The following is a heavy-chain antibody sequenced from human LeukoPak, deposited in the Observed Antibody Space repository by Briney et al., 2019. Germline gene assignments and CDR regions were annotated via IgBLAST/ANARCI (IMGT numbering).Heavy chain of an antibody. D-gene: IGHD2-15*01. CDR3: TREKCSGGSCLMGIDY. Sequence: PGGSLRLSCAASGFTFSNYAMHWVRQAPGKGLEYVSAINSEGYSTYYVNSVRGRFTISRDNSKNTLYLQMGSLRREDMAVYYCTREKCSGGSCLMGIDYWGQGTLVTVSS. CDR2: INSEGYST. CDR1: GFTFSNYA. J-gene: IGHJ4*02. V-gene: IGHV3-64*01.